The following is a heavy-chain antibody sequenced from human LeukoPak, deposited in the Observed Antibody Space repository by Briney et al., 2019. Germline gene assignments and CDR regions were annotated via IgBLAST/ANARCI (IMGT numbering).Heavy chain of an antibody. Sequence: PGRSLRLSCAASGFTFSSYAMHWVRQAPGKGLEWVAVISYDGSNKYYADSVKGRFTISRDNSKNTLYLQMNSLRAEDTAVYYCAREPMYYDFWSGYYNGNYGMDVWGQGTTVTVSS. CDR2: ISYDGSNK. D-gene: IGHD3-3*01. V-gene: IGHV3-30-3*01. J-gene: IGHJ6*02. CDR3: AREPMYYDFWSGYYNGNYGMDV. CDR1: GFTFSSYA.